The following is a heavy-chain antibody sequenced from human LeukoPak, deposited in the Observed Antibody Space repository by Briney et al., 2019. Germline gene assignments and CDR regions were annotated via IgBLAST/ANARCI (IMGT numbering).Heavy chain of an antibody. CDR1: GGTFSSYA. J-gene: IGHJ4*02. CDR2: IIPIFGTA. CDR3: ASSFVGGNGLGY. D-gene: IGHD4-23*01. Sequence: GASVKVSCKASGGTFSSYAISWVRQAPGQGLEWMGGIIPIFGTANYARKFQGRVTITTDESTSTAYMELSSLRSEDTAVYYCASSFVGGNGLGYWGQGTLVTVSS. V-gene: IGHV1-69*05.